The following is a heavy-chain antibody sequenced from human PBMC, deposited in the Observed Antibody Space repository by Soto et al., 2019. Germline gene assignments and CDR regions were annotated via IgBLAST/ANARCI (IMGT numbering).Heavy chain of an antibody. D-gene: IGHD4-17*01. J-gene: IGHJ4*02. V-gene: IGHV3-30*18. CDR3: AKDLPPMTTDFYFDY. Sequence: VGSLKLSCAAFWFTFSSFALHWVRQAPGKGLEWGAVISFDGNDKYYADSVKGRFSISRDNSKNTLYLQMNSLRAEDTALYYCAKDLPPMTTDFYFDYWGQGTLVTVSS. CDR1: WFTFSSFA. CDR2: ISFDGNDK.